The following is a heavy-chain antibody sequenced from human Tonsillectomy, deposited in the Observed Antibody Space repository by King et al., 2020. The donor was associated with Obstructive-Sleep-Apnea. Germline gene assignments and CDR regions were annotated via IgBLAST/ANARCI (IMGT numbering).Heavy chain of an antibody. CDR3: ARENTHTTGWSNGPDGNDY. V-gene: IGHV1-2*02. J-gene: IGHJ4*02. CDR1: GYTFSGYY. Sequence: QLVQSGAEVKKPGASVKVSCKASGYTFSGYYMHWVRQAPGQGLEWMGWINPNSGGTNYAQKFQGRVTMTRDTSISTAYMELNRLRSDDTAVYYCARENTHTTGWSNGPDGNDYWGKGTLVTVSS. D-gene: IGHD6-19*01. CDR2: INPNSGGT.